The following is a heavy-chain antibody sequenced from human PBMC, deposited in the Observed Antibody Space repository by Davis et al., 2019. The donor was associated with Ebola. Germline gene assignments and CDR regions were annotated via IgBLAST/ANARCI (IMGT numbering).Heavy chain of an antibody. CDR1: GFTFNNYW. Sequence: GESLKISCVTSGFTFNNYWMTWVRQAPGKGLEWVASIKEDGDERIYVDSVKGRFTISRDNAKNSLFLQTNSLRVEDTAIYYCMRGARAPESQYTWFDTWGQGTLVTVSS. V-gene: IGHV3-7*01. J-gene: IGHJ5*02. D-gene: IGHD1-1*01. CDR2: IKEDGDER. CDR3: MRGARAPESQYTWFDT.